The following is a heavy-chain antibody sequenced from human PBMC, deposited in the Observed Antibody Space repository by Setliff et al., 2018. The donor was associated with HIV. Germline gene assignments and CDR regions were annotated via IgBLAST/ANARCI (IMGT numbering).Heavy chain of an antibody. J-gene: IGHJ6*03. Sequence: PGESLKISCKGSGYSFTSYWIGWVRQMPGKGLEWMGIIYPGDSDTRYSPSFQGQVTISADKSISTAYLQWSSLKASDTAMYYCASHRIVKAYYYYMDVWGKGTTVTV. CDR3: ASHRIVKAYYYYMDV. CDR2: IYPGDSDT. D-gene: IGHD3-16*02. V-gene: IGHV5-51*01. CDR1: GYSFTSYW.